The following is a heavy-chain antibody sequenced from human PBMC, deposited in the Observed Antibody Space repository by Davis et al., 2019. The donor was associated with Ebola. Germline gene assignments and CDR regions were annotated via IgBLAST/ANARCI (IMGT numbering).Heavy chain of an antibody. V-gene: IGHV3-23*01. Sequence: GESLKISCAASGLTFSSYAMSWVRQPPGKGLEWVSAISGGGGSTYYADSVKGRFTISRDNSKNTLYLQMNSLRAEDTAVYYCAKRRTTIEYWGQGTLVTVSS. CDR3: AKRRTTIEY. J-gene: IGHJ4*02. CDR1: GLTFSSYA. D-gene: IGHD4-11*01. CDR2: ISGGGGST.